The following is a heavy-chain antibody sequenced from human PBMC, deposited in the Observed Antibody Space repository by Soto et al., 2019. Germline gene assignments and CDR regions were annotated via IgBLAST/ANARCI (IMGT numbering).Heavy chain of an antibody. V-gene: IGHV1-18*01. CDR3: ARPIAVAGTRIYWFDP. J-gene: IGHJ5*02. CDR1: GYTFTSYG. Sequence: QVQLVQSGAEVKKPGASVKVSCKASGYTFTSYGISWVRQAPGQGLEWMGWISAYNGNTNYAQKLQGRVTMTTDTSTSTAYMEVRSLRSDDTAVYYCARPIAVAGTRIYWFDPWGQGTLVTVSS. CDR2: ISAYNGNT. D-gene: IGHD6-19*01.